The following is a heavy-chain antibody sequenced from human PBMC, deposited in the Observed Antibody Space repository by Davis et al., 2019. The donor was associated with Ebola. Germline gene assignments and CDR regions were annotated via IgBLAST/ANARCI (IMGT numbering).Heavy chain of an antibody. CDR2: INPNSGGT. Sequence: ASVKVSCKASGYTFTGYYMHWVRQAPGQGLEWMGWINPNSGGTNYAQKFQGWVTMTRDTSISTAYMELSRLRSDDTAVYYCARYYGSGSFLPFYYFDYWGQGTLVTVSS. CDR3: ARYYGSGSFLPFYYFDY. J-gene: IGHJ4*02. D-gene: IGHD3-10*01. CDR1: GYTFTGYY. V-gene: IGHV1-2*04.